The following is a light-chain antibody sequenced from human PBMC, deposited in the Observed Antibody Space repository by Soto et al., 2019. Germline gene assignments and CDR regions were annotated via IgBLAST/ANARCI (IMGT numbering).Light chain of an antibody. CDR1: QGIAKS. J-gene: IGKJ5*01. Sequence: DIQMTQSPSSLSASVGDRVTITCRASQGIAKSLAWYQQTPEKAPKSLIYAASNLQSGVPSRFSGSGSGTEFTLTISSLQPEDFATYYCQQYISYPITFGQGTRREIK. CDR3: QQYISYPIT. CDR2: AAS. V-gene: IGKV1D-16*01.